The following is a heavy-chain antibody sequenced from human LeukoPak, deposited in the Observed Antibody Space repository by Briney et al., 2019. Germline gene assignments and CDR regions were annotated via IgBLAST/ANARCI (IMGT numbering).Heavy chain of an antibody. CDR2: IHYSGNT. CDR1: GGSISSNNYY. D-gene: IGHD6-13*01. CDR3: AGLLMGAAEGI. J-gene: IGHJ3*02. V-gene: IGHV4-39*01. Sequence: SETLSLTCTVSGGSISSNNYYWNWIRQPPGKGLEWIGSIHYSGNTYYSPSLKSRVTISMDTSKDQFSLKMNSVTAADAAVYFCAGLLMGAAEGIWGQGTMVTVSS.